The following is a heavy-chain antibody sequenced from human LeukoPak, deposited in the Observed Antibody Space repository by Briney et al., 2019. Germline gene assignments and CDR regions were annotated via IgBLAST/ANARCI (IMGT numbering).Heavy chain of an antibody. Sequence: PGRSLRPSWAASGFTFSNYGMQCVRQAPGEGLEWVAALWFDGSNTNYADSVKGRFTVSRDNSKNTLYLQMNSLRAEDTAVYYCGRESVGYVVDYWGQGTLVTVSS. CDR2: LWFDGSNT. J-gene: IGHJ4*02. CDR1: GFTFSNYG. CDR3: GRESVGYVVDY. D-gene: IGHD5-12*01. V-gene: IGHV3-33*01.